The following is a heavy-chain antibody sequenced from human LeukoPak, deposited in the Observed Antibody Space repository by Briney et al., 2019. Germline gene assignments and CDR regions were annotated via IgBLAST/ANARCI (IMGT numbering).Heavy chain of an antibody. V-gene: IGHV1-69*05. CDR1: GGTLNNSA. CDR2: IMPLFGTA. CDR3: ARDYGSVYNWFDP. J-gene: IGHJ5*02. Sequence: GASVKVSCKTSGGTLNNSAISWVRQAPGQGLEWLGGIMPLFGTAGYAQKFQGRVTMTRDTSTSTVYMELSSLRSEDTAVYYCARDYGSVYNWFDPWGQGTLVTVSS. D-gene: IGHD3-10*01.